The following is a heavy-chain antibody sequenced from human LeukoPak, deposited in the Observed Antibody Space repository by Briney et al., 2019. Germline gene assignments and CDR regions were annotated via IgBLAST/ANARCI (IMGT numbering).Heavy chain of an antibody. J-gene: IGHJ6*02. D-gene: IGHD3-10*01. CDR3: ARRDPQELYGMDV. V-gene: IGHV1-3*01. CDR1: GYTFSDYA. Sequence: ASVKVSCKASGYTFSDYAVHWVRQAPGQRFEWMGWIDAGNGDTRCSQKFQGRVTITRDTSASTAYIELRSLRSEDTAMYYCARRDPQELYGMDVWGQGTTVTVSS. CDR2: IDAGNGDT.